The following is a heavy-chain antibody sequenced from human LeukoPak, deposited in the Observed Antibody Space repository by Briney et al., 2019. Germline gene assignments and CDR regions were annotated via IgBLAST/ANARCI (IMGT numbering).Heavy chain of an antibody. CDR1: GYTFTSYA. V-gene: IGHV7-4-1*02. J-gene: IGHJ6*02. D-gene: IGHD5-12*01. Sequence: GASVKVSCKASGYTFTSYAMNWVRQAPGQGLEWMGWINTNTGNPTYAQGFTGRFVFSLDTSVSAAYLQISSQKAEDTAVYYCAIRGYSGYGPGGYYYGMDVWGQGTTVTVSS. CDR2: INTNTGNP. CDR3: AIRGYSGYGPGGYYYGMDV.